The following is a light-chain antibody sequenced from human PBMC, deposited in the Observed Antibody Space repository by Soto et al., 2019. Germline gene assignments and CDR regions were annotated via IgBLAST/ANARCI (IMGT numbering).Light chain of an antibody. V-gene: IGKV3-20*01. CDR1: QSVSSSY. CDR2: GAS. Sequence: EIVLTQSPGTLSLSPGERATLSCRASQSVSSSYLAWYQQKPGQAPRLLIYGASNRATGIPVRFSGSESGTDFTLTISRLEPEDFAVYYCQQYDSSPWTFGQGTKVEIK. J-gene: IGKJ1*01. CDR3: QQYDSSPWT.